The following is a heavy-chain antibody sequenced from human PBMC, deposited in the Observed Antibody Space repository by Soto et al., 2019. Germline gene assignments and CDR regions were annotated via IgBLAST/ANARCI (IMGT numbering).Heavy chain of an antibody. Sequence: QVQLVESGGGVVQPGRSLRLSCAASGFTFSSYGMHWVRQAPGKGLELVAVIWYDGSNKYYADSVKGRFTISRDNSKNTLYLQMNILRAEDTAVYYCARDDYDSSGVLDYWGQGTLVTVSS. CDR2: IWYDGSNK. CDR3: ARDDYDSSGVLDY. CDR1: GFTFSSYG. V-gene: IGHV3-33*01. D-gene: IGHD3-22*01. J-gene: IGHJ4*02.